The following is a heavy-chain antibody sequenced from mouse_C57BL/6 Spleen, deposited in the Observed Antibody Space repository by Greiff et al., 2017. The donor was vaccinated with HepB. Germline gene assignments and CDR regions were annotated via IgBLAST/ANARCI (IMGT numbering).Heavy chain of an antibody. CDR2: IDPSDSET. V-gene: IGHV1-52*01. D-gene: IGHD2-4*01. CDR3: ARGAYDYDEAWFAY. Sequence: VQLQQSGAELVRPGSSVKLSCKASGYTFTSYWMHWVKQRPIQGLEWIGNIDPSDSETHYNQKFKDKATLTVDKSSSTAYMQLSSLTSEDSAVYYCARGAYDYDEAWFAYWGQGTLVTVSA. J-gene: IGHJ3*01. CDR1: GYTFTSYW.